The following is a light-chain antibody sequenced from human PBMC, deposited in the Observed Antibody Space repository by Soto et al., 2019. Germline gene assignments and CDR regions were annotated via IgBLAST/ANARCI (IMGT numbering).Light chain of an antibody. V-gene: IGKV1-5*03. J-gene: IGKJ1*01. Sequence: DIQMTPAPSTLSGSVGDRVTLPFRASQTISSWLAWYQQKPGKAPKLLIYKASTLKSGVPSRFSGSGSGTEFTLTISSLQPDDFATYYCQHYNSYSEAFGQGTKVDIK. CDR2: KAS. CDR3: QHYNSYSEA. CDR1: QTISSW.